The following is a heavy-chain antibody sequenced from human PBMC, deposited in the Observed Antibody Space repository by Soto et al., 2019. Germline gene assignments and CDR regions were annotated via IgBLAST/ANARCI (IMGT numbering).Heavy chain of an antibody. V-gene: IGHV4-4*09. D-gene: IGHD3-10*01. CDR2: IYLGGSI. CDR1: GGSISSGY. J-gene: IGHJ6*02. CDR3: TTSVGVRGVPPKNYYGMDV. Sequence: PSETLSLTCSVSGGSISSGYWTWIRHPPGKGLEWIGYIYLGGSINYNPSLKSRDIISVDTAKNQFSLKLSSVTAADTAVYYCTTSVGVRGVPPKNYYGMDVWGQGTTVTVSS.